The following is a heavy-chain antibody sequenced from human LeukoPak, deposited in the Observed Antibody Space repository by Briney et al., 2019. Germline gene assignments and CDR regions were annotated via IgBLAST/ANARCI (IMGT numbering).Heavy chain of an antibody. V-gene: IGHV4-59*01. CDR3: ATYSRKGDYIRDY. J-gene: IGHJ4*02. CDR1: SASISSDY. Sequence: PSETLSLTCSVSSASISSDYWSWIRQPPGKGLEWMGYIHYSGDSNSNPSLKSRVTMSVDTSNNQFSLKLTSVTTADTAVYYCATYSRKGDYIRDYWGQGTLVTVSS. CDR2: IHYSGDS. D-gene: IGHD4-17*01.